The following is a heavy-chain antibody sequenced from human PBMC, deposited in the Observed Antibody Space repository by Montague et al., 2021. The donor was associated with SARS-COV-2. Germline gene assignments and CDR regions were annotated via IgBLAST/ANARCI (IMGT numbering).Heavy chain of an antibody. CDR3: ARAANILSGFYNHPFEY. V-gene: IGHV4-61*01. Sequence: SETLSLTCTVSGGSVISDTYFWSWIRQPPGKGLEWIAYIYDSDTTNNNPSFWSRVSMSSDRSKNQFSLKLTSVTPADTAVYYCARAANILSGFYNHPFEYWGQGILVPASS. CDR1: GGSVISDTYF. CDR2: IYDSDTT. J-gene: IGHJ4*02. D-gene: IGHD3-9*01.